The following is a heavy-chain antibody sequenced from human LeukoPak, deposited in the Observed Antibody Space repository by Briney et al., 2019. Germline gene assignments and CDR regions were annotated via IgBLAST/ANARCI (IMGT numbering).Heavy chain of an antibody. V-gene: IGHV3-30*18. CDR3: AEDLITMVRGSAMDV. CDR1: GFSFNNYG. Sequence: QPGRSLRLSCAASGFSFNNYGMHWVSQAPGKGLEWVALIIYDGYYKYYADSVKGRFTISRDDSKNTLYLQVNSLRAEDTAVYYCAEDLITMVRGSAMDVGGQGTTVTVSS. D-gene: IGHD3-10*01. CDR2: IIYDGYYK. J-gene: IGHJ6*02.